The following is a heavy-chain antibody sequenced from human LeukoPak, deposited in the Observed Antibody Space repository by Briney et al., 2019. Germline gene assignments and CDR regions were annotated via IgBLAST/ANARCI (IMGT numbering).Heavy chain of an antibody. CDR1: GYSFTSHW. CDR3: AAGVGMVRGVYGMDV. CDR2: IYPGDSVT. V-gene: IGHV5-51*01. J-gene: IGHJ6*04. Sequence: GESLKIPRNGSGYSFTSHWIGWVRQMPGKGLEWMGSIYPGDSVTRYSPSFQGQVTISADKSISTAYLQWSSLKASDTATYYCAAGVGMVRGVYGMDVWGKGTTVTVSS. D-gene: IGHD3-10*01.